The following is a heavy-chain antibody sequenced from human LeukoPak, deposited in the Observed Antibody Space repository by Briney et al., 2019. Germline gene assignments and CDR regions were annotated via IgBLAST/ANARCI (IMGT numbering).Heavy chain of an antibody. CDR2: ISSSSSYI. CDR1: GFTFSSYS. J-gene: IGHJ4*02. D-gene: IGHD3-10*01. Sequence: GGSLRLSCAASGFTFSSYSMNWVRQAPGKGLEWVSSISSSSSYIYYADSVKGRFTISRDNAKNSLYLQMNSLRAEDTAVYYCASFRSGRFGELWSDYWGQGTLVTVSS. CDR3: ASFRSGRFGELWSDY. V-gene: IGHV3-21*01.